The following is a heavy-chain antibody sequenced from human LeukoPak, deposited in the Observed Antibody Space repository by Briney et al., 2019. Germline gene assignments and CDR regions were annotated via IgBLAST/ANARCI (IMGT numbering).Heavy chain of an antibody. Sequence: PGGSLRLSCAASGFTFSSYSMNWVRQAPGKGLEWVSSISSSSSYIYYADSVKGRFTISRDNAKNSLYLQMNSLRAEDTAVYYCARGLLPHNYYDSSGYYDAFDIWGQGTMVTVSS. CDR3: ARGLLPHNYYDSSGYYDAFDI. CDR1: GFTFSSYS. J-gene: IGHJ3*02. CDR2: ISSSSSYI. V-gene: IGHV3-21*01. D-gene: IGHD3-22*01.